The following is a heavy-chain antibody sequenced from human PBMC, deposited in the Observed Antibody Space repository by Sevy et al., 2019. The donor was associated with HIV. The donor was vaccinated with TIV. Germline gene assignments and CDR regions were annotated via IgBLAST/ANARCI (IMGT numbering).Heavy chain of an antibody. D-gene: IGHD4-17*01. V-gene: IGHV5-51*01. CDR1: GYSFTAYW. J-gene: IGHJ3*02. Sequence: GESLKISCKGSGYSFTAYWIDWVRQVPGKGLEWMGTIYPGDSETRYSPSVQGQVTVSAYKSLTTAYLHWSSLKASDPAVYDCARPTGLKVGIDFGTLDIWGQGTMVTVSS. CDR3: ARPTGLKVGIDFGTLDI. CDR2: IYPGDSET.